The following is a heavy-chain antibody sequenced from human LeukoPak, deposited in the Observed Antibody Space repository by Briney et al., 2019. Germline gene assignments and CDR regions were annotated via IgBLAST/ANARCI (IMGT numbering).Heavy chain of an antibody. J-gene: IGHJ4*02. D-gene: IGHD6-6*01. CDR1: GGSISSRSYY. CDR3: ARGSSFGSY. V-gene: IGHV4-39*01. CDR2: ISDSGNT. Sequence: SETLSLTCTVSGGSISSRSYYWGWIRQPPGKGLEWIGKISDSGNTYYSPSLRSRVTISIDMSKNQFSLKLSSVTATDTAVYYCARGSSFGSYWGQGTLVTASS.